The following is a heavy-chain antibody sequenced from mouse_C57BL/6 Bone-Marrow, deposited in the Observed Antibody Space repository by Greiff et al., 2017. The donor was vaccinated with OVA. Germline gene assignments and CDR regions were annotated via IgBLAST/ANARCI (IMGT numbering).Heavy chain of an antibody. D-gene: IGHD1-1*01. J-gene: IGHJ1*03. CDR3: AIGDYYGSRGGYFDV. Sequence: QVQLQQPGAELVKPGASVKVSCKASGYTFTSYWMHWVKQRPGQGLEWIGRIHPSDSDTNYNQKFKGKATLTVDKSSSTAYMQLSSLTSEDSAVYYCAIGDYYGSRGGYFDVWGTGTTVTVSS. CDR1: GYTFTSYW. CDR2: IHPSDSDT. V-gene: IGHV1-74*01.